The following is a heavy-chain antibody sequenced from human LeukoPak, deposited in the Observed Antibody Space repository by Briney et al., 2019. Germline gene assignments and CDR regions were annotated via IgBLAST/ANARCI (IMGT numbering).Heavy chain of an antibody. D-gene: IGHD2-2*01. Sequence: SETLSLTCAVYGGSFSGYYWSWIRQPPGKGLEWIGEINHSGSTNYNPSLKSRVTISVDTSKNQFSLKLSSVTAADTAVYYCARGTMRLAFDIWGQGTMVTVSS. CDR1: GGSFSGYY. V-gene: IGHV4-34*01. CDR2: INHSGST. CDR3: ARGTMRLAFDI. J-gene: IGHJ3*02.